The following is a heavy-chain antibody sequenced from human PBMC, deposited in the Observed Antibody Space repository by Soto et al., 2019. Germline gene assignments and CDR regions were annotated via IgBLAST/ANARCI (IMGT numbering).Heavy chain of an antibody. D-gene: IGHD6-13*01. V-gene: IGHV1-46*01. CDR1: GYTFTSYH. J-gene: IGHJ6*02. CDR2: FNPSGGST. Sequence: ASLKGSCKASGYTFTSYHMHWVRQAPGQGLEWMGIFNPSGGSTSYAQKFQGRVTMTRDTSTRTVYMELSSLRSEDTAVYYCARDGGAAGNEPYYYYGIDVWSQGTTVTVYS. CDR3: ARDGGAAGNEPYYYYGIDV.